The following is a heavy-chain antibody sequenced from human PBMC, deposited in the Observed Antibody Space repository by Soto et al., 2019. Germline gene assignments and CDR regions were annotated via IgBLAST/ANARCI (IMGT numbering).Heavy chain of an antibody. CDR2: ISGSGGST. J-gene: IGHJ6*02. CDR1: GFTFSSYA. Sequence: GGSLRLSCAASGFTFSSYAMSWVRQAPGKGLEWVSAISGSGGSTYYADSVKGRFTISRDNSKNTLYLQMNSLRAEDTAVYYCAKDLQSITIFGVVPFYYYYYGMDVWGQGTTVTVSS. V-gene: IGHV3-23*01. D-gene: IGHD3-3*01. CDR3: AKDLQSITIFGVVPFYYYYYGMDV.